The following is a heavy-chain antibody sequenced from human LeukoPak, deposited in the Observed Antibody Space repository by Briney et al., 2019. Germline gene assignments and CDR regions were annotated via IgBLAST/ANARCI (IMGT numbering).Heavy chain of an antibody. CDR1: GYTFTSFF. D-gene: IGHD4-17*01. J-gene: IGHJ3*02. CDR2: IYTGDSDT. CDR3: ARRTTVTTYADAFGI. V-gene: IGHV5-51*01. Sequence: GESLKISCKASGYTFTSFFIGWVRQMPGQGLEWMGIIYTGDSDTRYSPSFQGQVTISADKSISTAYLQWSSLKASDTAMYYCARRTTVTTYADAFGIWGQGTMVTVSS.